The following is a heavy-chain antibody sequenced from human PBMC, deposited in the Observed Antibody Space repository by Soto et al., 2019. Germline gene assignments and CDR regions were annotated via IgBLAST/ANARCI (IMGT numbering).Heavy chain of an antibody. D-gene: IGHD3-22*01. J-gene: IGHJ2*01. V-gene: IGHV3-23*01. CDR1: GFTFSSYA. CDR2: ISDSGGNT. CDR3: AKDYYDSSGYRSYWYFDL. Sequence: EVQLLESGGGLVQPGGSLRLSCAASGFTFSSYAMSWVHQAPGKGLEWVSAISDSGGNTYYADSVKGRFTISRDNSKNTLYLQVNSLRAEDTAVYYCAKDYYDSSGYRSYWYFDLWGRGTLVTVSS.